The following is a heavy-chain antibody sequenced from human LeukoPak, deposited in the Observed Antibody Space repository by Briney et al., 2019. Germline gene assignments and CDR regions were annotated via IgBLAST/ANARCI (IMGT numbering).Heavy chain of an antibody. CDR2: IYYSGST. D-gene: IGHD2-15*01. CDR3: AREKIGYCSGGSCQGTFDY. CDR1: GGSISSGGYY. V-gene: IGHV4-31*03. Sequence: PSETLSLTCTVSGGSISSGGYYWSWIRQHPGKGLEWIGYIYYSGSTYYNPSLKSRVTISVDTSKNQFSLKLSSVTAADTAVYYCAREKIGYCSGGSCQGTFDYWGQGTLVTVSS. J-gene: IGHJ4*02.